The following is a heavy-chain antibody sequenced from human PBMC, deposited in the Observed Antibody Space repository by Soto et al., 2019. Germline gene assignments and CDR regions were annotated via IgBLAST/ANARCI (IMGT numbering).Heavy chain of an antibody. V-gene: IGHV3-48*01. CDR2: ISSSSSTI. D-gene: IGHD4-17*01. J-gene: IGHJ5*02. CDR3: ARVGTTVTIDWFDP. CDR1: GLTFSSYS. Sequence: EVKLVESGGGLVQPGGSLRLSCAASGLTFSSYSMNWVRQAPGKGLEWVSYISSSSSTIYYADSVKGRFTISRDNAKNSLYLQMNSLRAEDTAVYYCARVGTTVTIDWFDPWGQGTLVTVSS.